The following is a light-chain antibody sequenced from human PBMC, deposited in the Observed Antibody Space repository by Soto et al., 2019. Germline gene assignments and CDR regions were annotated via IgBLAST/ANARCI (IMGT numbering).Light chain of an antibody. Sequence: EIVLSQSPATLSLSPGERATLSCRASQSVSSYLAWYQHIPGQAPRLLIYDASKRATGIPARFSGSGSGTDFTLTISSLEPEDFAVYYCQQRSNWPPTWTFGQGTKGEVK. CDR2: DAS. V-gene: IGKV3-11*01. J-gene: IGKJ1*01. CDR3: QQRSNWPPTWT. CDR1: QSVSSY.